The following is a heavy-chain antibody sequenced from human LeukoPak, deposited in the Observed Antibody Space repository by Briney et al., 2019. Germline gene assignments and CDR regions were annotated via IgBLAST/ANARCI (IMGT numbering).Heavy chain of an antibody. Sequence: SETLSLTCAVYGGSFNGYYWSWIRQPPGKGLEWIGEINHSGSTNYNPSLKSRVTISVDTSKNQFSLKLSSVTAADTAVYYCARGRTAMVNAFEIWGQGTMVTVSS. CDR1: GGSFNGYY. J-gene: IGHJ3*02. CDR3: ARGRTAMVNAFEI. CDR2: INHSGST. D-gene: IGHD5-18*01. V-gene: IGHV4-34*01.